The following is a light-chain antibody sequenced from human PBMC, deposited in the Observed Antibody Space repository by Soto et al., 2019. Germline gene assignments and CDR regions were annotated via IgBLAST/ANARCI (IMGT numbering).Light chain of an antibody. CDR2: GAS. CDR3: QQYHTWPIT. CDR1: QGVSRK. V-gene: IGKV3-15*01. J-gene: IGKJ4*01. Sequence: EIVMTQSPATLSVAPGERVTLSCRASQGVSRKLAWDQHKSGQAPMLLISGASAGATGIPARFGGSGSGSEFTLTTISLQSEDWAMYDCQQYHTWPITFGGGTKVEIK.